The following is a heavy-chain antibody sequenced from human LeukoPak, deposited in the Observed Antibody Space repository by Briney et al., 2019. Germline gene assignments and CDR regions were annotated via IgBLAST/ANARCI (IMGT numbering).Heavy chain of an antibody. CDR2: ILYDGSMQ. CDR3: ARDPRGPTTYDSSARDSLDY. Sequence: GGSLRLSCAASGFTFSSYDMHWVRQAPGKGLEWLAVILYDGSMQYYAESMKGRLTISRDNSRNTVYMQMSSLRTEDTAVYYCARDPRGPTTYDSSARDSLDYWGQGTLVTVSS. V-gene: IGHV3-30*03. J-gene: IGHJ4*02. D-gene: IGHD3-22*01. CDR1: GFTFSSYD.